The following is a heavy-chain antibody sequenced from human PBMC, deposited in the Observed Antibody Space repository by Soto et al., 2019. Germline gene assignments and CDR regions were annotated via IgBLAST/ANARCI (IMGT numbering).Heavy chain of an antibody. J-gene: IGHJ6*02. CDR2: TNPKSGDT. CDR3: ARDLIEVVVTTSRTLYFYTMDV. CDR1: GYSFTGHY. Sequence: ASVKVSCKASGYSFTGHYIHWVRQAPGQGLEWMGWTNPKSGDTNYAQKFQGRVTMARDTSIRTAYMELRRLSSDDTAIYYCARDLIEVVVTTSRTLYFYTMDVWGQGTTVTVSS. D-gene: IGHD3-22*01. V-gene: IGHV1-2*02.